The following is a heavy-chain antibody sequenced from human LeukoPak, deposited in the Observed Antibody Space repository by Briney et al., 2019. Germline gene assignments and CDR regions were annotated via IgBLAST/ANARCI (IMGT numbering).Heavy chain of an antibody. CDR3: ARSGTRLYYYMDV. V-gene: IGHV3-48*01. J-gene: IGHJ6*03. Sequence: PGGSLRLSCAASGFTFSAYSMKWVRQAPGKGLEWLSYISSSSSTIYYADSVKGRFSISRDNAKKSLYLQMNSLRAEDTAVYYCARSGTRLYYYMDVWGKGTTVTVSS. CDR1: GFTFSAYS. D-gene: IGHD2-15*01. CDR2: ISSSSSTI.